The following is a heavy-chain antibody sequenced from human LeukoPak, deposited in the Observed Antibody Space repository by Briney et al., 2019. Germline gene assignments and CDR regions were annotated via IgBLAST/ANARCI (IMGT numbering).Heavy chain of an antibody. D-gene: IGHD3-3*01. Sequence: SETLSLTCTVSGGSISSYYWSWIRQPPGKGPEWIGYIYTSGSTNYNPSLKSRVTISVDTSKNQFSLKLSSVTAADTAVYYCARRGLWSGMTTNWFDPWGQGTLVTVSS. CDR2: IYTSGST. J-gene: IGHJ5*02. CDR1: GGSISSYY. CDR3: ARRGLWSGMTTNWFDP. V-gene: IGHV4-4*09.